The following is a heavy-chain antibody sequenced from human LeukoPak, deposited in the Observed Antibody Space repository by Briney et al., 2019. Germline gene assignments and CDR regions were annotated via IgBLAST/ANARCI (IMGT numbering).Heavy chain of an antibody. V-gene: IGHV4-31*03. CDR2: IYYSGST. J-gene: IGHJ2*01. D-gene: IGHD2-15*01. Sequence: PSETLSLTCTVSGGSISDGGYYWSWIRQHPGRGLEWIGYIYYSGSTYYNPSLKSRVTISVDTSKNQFSLKLTSVTAADTAVYYCARGLRYCSGGSCYSIWYFDLWGRGTLVTVSS. CDR3: ARGLRYCSGGSCYSIWYFDL. CDR1: GGSISDGGYY.